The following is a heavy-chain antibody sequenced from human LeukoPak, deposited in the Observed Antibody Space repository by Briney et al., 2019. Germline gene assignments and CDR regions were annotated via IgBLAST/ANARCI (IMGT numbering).Heavy chain of an antibody. Sequence: GGSLRLSCAASGFTFRSYWMSWVRQAPGKGLEWVANIKQDGSERYYVDSVKGRFTISRDNAKNSLYLQMNSLRAEDTAVYYCAKTSPSWFDPWGQGTLVTVSS. V-gene: IGHV3-7*03. CDR1: GFTFRSYW. CDR2: IKQDGSER. CDR3: AKTSPSWFDP. J-gene: IGHJ5*02.